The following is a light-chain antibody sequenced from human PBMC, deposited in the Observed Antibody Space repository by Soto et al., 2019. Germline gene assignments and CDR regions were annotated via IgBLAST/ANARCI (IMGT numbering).Light chain of an antibody. Sequence: EIVLTQSPGTLSLSPGERATLSCRASQSVSSNYLAWYQQKTGQAPRLLMYDASSRATGIPDRFSGSGSGTDFTLTISRLEPEDFAVYYCQQFLTSPWTFGPGTKVEIK. CDR3: QQFLTSPWT. J-gene: IGKJ1*01. CDR2: DAS. CDR1: QSVSSNY. V-gene: IGKV3-20*01.